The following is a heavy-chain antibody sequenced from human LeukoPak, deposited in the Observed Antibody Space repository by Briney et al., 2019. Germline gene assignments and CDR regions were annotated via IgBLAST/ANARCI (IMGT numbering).Heavy chain of an antibody. CDR3: ARDRGETAFDY. CDR2: INPNSGGT. CDR1: GYTFTGYY. V-gene: IGHV1-2*02. D-gene: IGHD3-10*01. J-gene: IGHJ4*02. Sequence: ASVNVSCKASGYTFTGYYMHGLRQAPGQGLEWMGWINPNSGGTNYAQKFQGRVTMNRDTSISTAYMELSRLRSDDTAVYYCARDRGETAFDYWGQGTLVTVSS.